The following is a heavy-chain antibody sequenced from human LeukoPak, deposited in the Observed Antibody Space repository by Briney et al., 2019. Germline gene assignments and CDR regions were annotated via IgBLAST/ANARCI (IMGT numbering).Heavy chain of an antibody. J-gene: IGHJ4*02. D-gene: IGHD4-17*01. V-gene: IGHV3-21*01. Sequence: KSGGSLRLSCAASGFTVSSYYMTWVRQAPGKGLEWVSSISSSSSYIYYADSVKGRFTISRDNAKNSLYLQMNTLRAEDTAVYYCARDRTTVTTFDYWGQGTLVTVSS. CDR1: GFTVSSYY. CDR3: ARDRTTVTTFDY. CDR2: ISSSSSYI.